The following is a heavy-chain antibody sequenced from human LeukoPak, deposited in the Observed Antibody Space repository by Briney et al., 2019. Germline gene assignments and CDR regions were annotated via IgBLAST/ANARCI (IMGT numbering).Heavy chain of an antibody. V-gene: IGHV3-48*01. J-gene: IGHJ4*02. CDR2: ISSSSTI. D-gene: IGHD6-19*01. CDR3: ARDGVQWLVLDKYYFDY. Sequence: GGSLRLSCAASGFTFSSYSMNWVRQAPGKGLEWVSYISSSSTIYYADSVKGRFTISRDNAKNSLYLQMNSLRAEDTAVYYCARDGVQWLVLDKYYFDYWGQGTLVTVSS. CDR1: GFTFSSYS.